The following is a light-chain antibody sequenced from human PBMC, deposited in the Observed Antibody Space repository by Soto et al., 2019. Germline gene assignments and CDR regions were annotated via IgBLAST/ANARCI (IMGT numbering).Light chain of an antibody. Sequence: QSALTQPASVSGSPGQSITVSCTGTSNDVGSDNFVSWYQQHPGKAPKLIIYEVNKRPSGVSHRFSGSKSGNTAALTISGLQAEDEADYHCCWFASSNSFYVFGTGTKLTVL. CDR1: SNDVGSDNF. J-gene: IGLJ1*01. V-gene: IGLV2-23*02. CDR2: EVN. CDR3: CWFASSNSFYV.